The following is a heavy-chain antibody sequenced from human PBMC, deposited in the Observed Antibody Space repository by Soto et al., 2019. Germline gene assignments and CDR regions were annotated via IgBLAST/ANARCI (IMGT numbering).Heavy chain of an antibody. J-gene: IGHJ4*02. CDR2: IIPIFGTA. Sequence: QVQLVQSGAEVKKPGSSVKVSCKASGGTFSSYAISWVRQAPGQGLEWMGGIIPIFGTANYSQKLQGRVTITADESTSTAYMEQSSRRADATAVYYCARVEYSSCCPSYYFDYWGQGTLVTVSS. CDR1: GGTFSSYA. V-gene: IGHV1-69*01. D-gene: IGHD6-19*01. CDR3: ARVEYSSCCPSYYFDY.